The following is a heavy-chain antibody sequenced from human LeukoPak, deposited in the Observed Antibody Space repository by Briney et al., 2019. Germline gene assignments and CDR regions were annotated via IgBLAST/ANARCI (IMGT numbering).Heavy chain of an antibody. V-gene: IGHV1-2*02. J-gene: IGHJ6*03. CDR3: AGADTAMPRVGYYYYYYMDV. D-gene: IGHD5-18*01. CDR1: GYSFTGYY. Sequence: ASVKVSCKASGYSFTGYYMHWVRQAPGQGLEWMGWINPNSGGTKYAQKFQGRVTMTRDTSISTAYMELSRLRSDDTAVYYCAGADTAMPRVGYYYYYYMDVWGKGTTVTVSS. CDR2: INPNSGGT.